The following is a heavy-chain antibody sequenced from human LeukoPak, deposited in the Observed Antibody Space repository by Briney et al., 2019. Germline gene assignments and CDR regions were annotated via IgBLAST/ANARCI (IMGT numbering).Heavy chain of an antibody. Sequence: GGSLRLSCAASGFTFSSYSMNWVRQAPGKGLEWVAVISYDGSNKSYADSVKGRFTISRDNSKNTLYLQMKSLRTEDTAVYYCARDGPYYYDTSGSAGVGAFDIWGQGTMVTVSS. J-gene: IGHJ3*02. CDR3: ARDGPYYYDTSGSAGVGAFDI. V-gene: IGHV3-30*03. CDR2: ISYDGSNK. D-gene: IGHD3-22*01. CDR1: GFTFSSYS.